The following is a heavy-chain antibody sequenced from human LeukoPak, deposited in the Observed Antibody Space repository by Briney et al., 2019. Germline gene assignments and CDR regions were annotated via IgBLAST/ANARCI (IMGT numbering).Heavy chain of an antibody. D-gene: IGHD3-3*01. J-gene: IGHJ3*02. CDR1: GYSFTSYW. CDR2: IYPADSTA. Sequence: GESLKISCKGSGYSFTSYWIGWVRQMPGKGLEWMGIIYPADSTAHYSPSFQGQVTISVDKSISTAYLQWSSLKASDTAMYYCARQEDYDFWSGYYSMPNAFDIWGQGTMVTVSS. CDR3: ARQEDYDFWSGYYSMPNAFDI. V-gene: IGHV5-51*01.